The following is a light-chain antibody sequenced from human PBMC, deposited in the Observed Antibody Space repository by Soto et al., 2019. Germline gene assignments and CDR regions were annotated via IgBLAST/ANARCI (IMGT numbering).Light chain of an antibody. CDR2: GAS. Sequence: DVQITQSPSPLCASVGDRVTITCRASESINTRLAWYQQKPGKAPKLLIYGASTLQSGVPSRFSGSGSGTDFTLTISSLQPEDVATYYCQKYNSARWTFGQGTKVDIK. V-gene: IGKV1-5*01. CDR1: ESINTR. J-gene: IGKJ1*01. CDR3: QKYNSARWT.